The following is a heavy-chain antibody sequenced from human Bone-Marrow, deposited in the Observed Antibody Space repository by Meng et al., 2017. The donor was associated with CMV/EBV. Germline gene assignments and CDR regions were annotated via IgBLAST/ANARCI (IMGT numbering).Heavy chain of an antibody. D-gene: IGHD6-6*01. CDR2: ISGSGGST. CDR1: GFTFSSYA. J-gene: IGHJ4*02. V-gene: IGHV3-23*01. Sequence: GGSLRLSCAASGFTFSSYAMSWVRQAPGKGLEWVSAISGSGGSTYYADSVKGRFTISRDNSKNTLYLQMNSLRAEDTAVYYCAKDILGGQLVSGVFDYWGQGTRVTGSS. CDR3: AKDILGGQLVSGVFDY.